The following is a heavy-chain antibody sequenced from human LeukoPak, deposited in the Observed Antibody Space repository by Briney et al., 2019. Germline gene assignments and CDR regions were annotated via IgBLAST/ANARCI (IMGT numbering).Heavy chain of an antibody. CDR2: INHSGST. Sequence: SETLSLTCAVYGGSFSGYYWSWIRQPPGKGLEWIGEINHSGSTNYNPSLKSRVTMSVDTSKNQFSLKLSSVTAADTAVYYCAREVGLKLDYWGQGTLVTVSS. CDR1: GGSFSGYY. V-gene: IGHV4-34*01. J-gene: IGHJ4*02. CDR3: AREVGLKLDY. D-gene: IGHD2-15*01.